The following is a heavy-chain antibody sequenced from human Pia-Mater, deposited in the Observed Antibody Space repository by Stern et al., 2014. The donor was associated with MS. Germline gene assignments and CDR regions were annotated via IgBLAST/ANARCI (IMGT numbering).Heavy chain of an antibody. CDR3: ALRRSYYVY. J-gene: IGHJ4*02. Sequence: QVQLVQSGAEVKKPGSSVKVSCKASGDTFSSYALSWVRQAPGQGLEWMGGLIPFFGATRYAQKFQGRVTITPEESTGTAFLELSSLTSEDTAVYYGALRRSYYVYWGQGTLVTVSS. D-gene: IGHD1-26*01. CDR2: LIPFFGAT. CDR1: GDTFSSYA. V-gene: IGHV1-69*05.